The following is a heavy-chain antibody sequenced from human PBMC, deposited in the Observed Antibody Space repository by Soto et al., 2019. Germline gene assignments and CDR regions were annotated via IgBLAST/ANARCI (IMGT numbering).Heavy chain of an antibody. J-gene: IGHJ6*02. CDR1: GFNFNTYS. CDR2: ISTSGGYK. CDR3: AGERSALPWARDAMDV. V-gene: IGHV3-21*01. D-gene: IGHD4-17*01. Sequence: GGSLRLSCAASGFNFNTYSMNWVRQAPGKGLEWVSFISTSGGYKYYADSVRGRFTISRDNAKKSVYLEMNSLTADDTAVYYCAGERSALPWARDAMDVWGQGTTVTVSS.